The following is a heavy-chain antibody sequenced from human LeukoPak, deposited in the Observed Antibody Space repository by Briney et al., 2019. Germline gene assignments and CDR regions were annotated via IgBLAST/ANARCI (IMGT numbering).Heavy chain of an antibody. CDR3: ARGQIQLWSHYYYYYYMDV. CDR1: GGSFSGYY. D-gene: IGHD5-18*01. V-gene: IGHV4-34*01. CDR2: INHSGST. Sequence: SETLSLTCAVYGGSFSGYYWSWIRQPPGKGLEWIGEINHSGSTNYNPSLKSRVTISVDTSKNQFSLKLSSVTAADTAVYYCARGQIQLWSHYYYYYYMDVWGKGTTVTVSS. J-gene: IGHJ6*03.